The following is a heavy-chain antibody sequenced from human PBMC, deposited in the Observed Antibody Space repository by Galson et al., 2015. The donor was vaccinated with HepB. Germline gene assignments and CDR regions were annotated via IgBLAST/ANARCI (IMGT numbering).Heavy chain of an antibody. J-gene: IGHJ4*02. Sequence: SLRLSCAASGFTFSSYSMNWVRQAPGKGLEWVSSISSSSSYIYYADSVKGRFTISRDNAKNSLYLQMNSLRAEDTAVYYCARDRDCGGNAPLDWGQGTLVTVSS. CDR3: ARDRDCGGNAPLD. CDR2: ISSSSSYI. V-gene: IGHV3-21*01. D-gene: IGHD4-23*01. CDR1: GFTFSSYS.